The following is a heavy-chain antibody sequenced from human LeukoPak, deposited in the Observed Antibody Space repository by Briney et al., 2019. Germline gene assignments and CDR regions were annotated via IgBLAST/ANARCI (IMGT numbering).Heavy chain of an antibody. CDR2: ISASGGST. CDR1: GFTFRNYA. J-gene: IGHJ4*02. Sequence: PGGSLRLSCAASGFTFRNYAMSWVRQAPGKGLEWVSTISASGGSTYYADSVKGRFTISRDNSKNTLSLQMNSLSAEDTAVYYRAKDRRVYSSTWVFDYWGQGTLVTVSS. V-gene: IGHV3-23*01. D-gene: IGHD6-13*01. CDR3: AKDRRVYSSTWVFDY.